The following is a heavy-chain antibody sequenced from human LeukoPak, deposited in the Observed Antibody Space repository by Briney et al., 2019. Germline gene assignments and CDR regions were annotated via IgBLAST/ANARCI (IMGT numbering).Heavy chain of an antibody. Sequence: PGGSLRLSCAASVFTFSSYSMNWVRQAPGKWLEWVSSISSSSSYIYYADSMKGRLTISRENAKNSLYLQMNSLRPEDTAVYYCATKTGYSYAFDYWGQGTLVTVSS. CDR1: VFTFSSYS. V-gene: IGHV3-21*01. CDR3: ATKTGYSYAFDY. D-gene: IGHD5-18*01. CDR2: ISSSSSYI. J-gene: IGHJ4*02.